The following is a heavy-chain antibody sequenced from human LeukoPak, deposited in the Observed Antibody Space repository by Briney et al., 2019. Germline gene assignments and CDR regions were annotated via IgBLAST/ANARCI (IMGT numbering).Heavy chain of an antibody. J-gene: IGHJ4*02. Sequence: PSETLSLTCTVSGGSTSSYYWSWIRQPPGKGLEWIGEINHSGSTNYNPSLKSRVTISVDTSKNQFSLKLSSVTAADTAVYYCARGGVWIQLWYFDYWGQGTLVTVSS. CDR3: ARGGVWIQLWYFDY. CDR2: INHSGST. D-gene: IGHD5-18*01. CDR1: GGSTSSYY. V-gene: IGHV4-34*01.